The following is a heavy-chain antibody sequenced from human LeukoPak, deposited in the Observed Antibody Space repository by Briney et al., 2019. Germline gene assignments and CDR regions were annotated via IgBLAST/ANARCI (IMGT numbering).Heavy chain of an antibody. CDR2: IIPLFGTA. Sequence: ASVKVSCKASGGTFSNYAISWVRQAPGQGLEWMGGIIPLFGTANYAQKFQGRVTMTRDMSTSTVYMELSSLRSGDTAVYYCARVAAEVVGVPGAIGFGWLRRDYYYMDVWGKGTTVIVSS. CDR3: ARVAAEVVGVPGAIGFGWLRRDYYYMDV. J-gene: IGHJ6*03. V-gene: IGHV1-69*05. D-gene: IGHD2-2*02. CDR1: GGTFSNYA.